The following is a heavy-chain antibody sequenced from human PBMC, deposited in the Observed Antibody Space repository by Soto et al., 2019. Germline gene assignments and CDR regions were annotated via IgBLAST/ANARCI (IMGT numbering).Heavy chain of an antibody. J-gene: IGHJ4*02. CDR1: GFTFGDYG. CDR3: VSDSPATVRGISFDY. Sequence: EVQLVESGGGLVQPGGSLRLSCAAAGFTFGDYGRNWVRQAPGKGLEWVSYIRGSSSPIYYTDSVRDRFTISSDNAKNLLYLQMDRLRAEDTAVYYCVSDSPATVRGISFDYGGPGTMVTVSS. D-gene: IGHD3-10*01. V-gene: IGHV3-48*01. CDR2: IRGSSSPI.